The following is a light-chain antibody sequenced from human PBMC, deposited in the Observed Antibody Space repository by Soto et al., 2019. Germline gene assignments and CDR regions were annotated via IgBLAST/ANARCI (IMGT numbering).Light chain of an antibody. CDR2: DAS. J-gene: IGKJ4*01. V-gene: IGKV3-11*01. Sequence: EIVLSQSPAALSLSPGERATLSCRASQNIASYLAWYQQKPGQAPRLLIYDASNRATGIPARFSGSGFGTDFTLTISSLEPDDFAVYYCQQRTNWLTFGGGTKV. CDR3: QQRTNWLT. CDR1: QNIASY.